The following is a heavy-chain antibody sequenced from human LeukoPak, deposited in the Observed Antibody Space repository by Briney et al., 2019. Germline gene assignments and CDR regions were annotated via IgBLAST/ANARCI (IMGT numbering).Heavy chain of an antibody. Sequence: GGSLRLSCAAFGFTFSRYDIHWVRQAAGRGLEWVAAIAIAGDTFYAGSVKGRFTISRENAKNSLYLQMNSLRAGDTAVYYCARGVDGFDPWGQETLVTVSS. CDR3: ARGVDGFDP. CDR1: GFTFSRYD. J-gene: IGHJ5*02. V-gene: IGHV3-13*01. CDR2: IAIAGDT.